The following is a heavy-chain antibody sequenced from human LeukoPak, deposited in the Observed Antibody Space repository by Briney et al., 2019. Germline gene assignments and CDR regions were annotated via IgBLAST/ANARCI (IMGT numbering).Heavy chain of an antibody. CDR2: IKSKTDGGTT. CDR1: GFTFSNAW. V-gene: IGHV3-15*01. CDR3: TTEIIAVAGTGYYFDY. J-gene: IGHJ4*02. D-gene: IGHD6-19*01. Sequence: GSLRLSCAASGFTFSNAWMSWVRQAPGKGLEWVGRIKSKTDGGTTGYAAPVKGRFTISRDDSKNTLYLQMNSLKTEDTAVYYCTTEIIAVAGTGYYFDYWGQGTLVTVSS.